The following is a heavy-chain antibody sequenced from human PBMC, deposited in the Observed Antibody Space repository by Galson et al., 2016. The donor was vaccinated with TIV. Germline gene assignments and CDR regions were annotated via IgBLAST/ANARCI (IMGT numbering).Heavy chain of an antibody. J-gene: IGHJ2*01. CDR3: ARHGAWSWYFDL. CDR2: VYYNGDT. V-gene: IGHV4-39*01. CDR1: GGSISSNLYY. D-gene: IGHD3-16*01. Sequence: ETLSLPCTVSGGSISSNLYYWGWIRQPPGKGLEWIGSVYYNGDTYYNPSLKSRVTISVDTSKNQFSLKLNSVTAADTSIFYCARHGAWSWYFDLWGRGTLVTVSS.